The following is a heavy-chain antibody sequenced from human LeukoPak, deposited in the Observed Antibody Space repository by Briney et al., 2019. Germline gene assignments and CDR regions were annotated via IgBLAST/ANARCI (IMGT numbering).Heavy chain of an antibody. J-gene: IGHJ4*02. CDR2: IYTSGST. CDR1: GGSISSYY. D-gene: IGHD1-7*01. V-gene: IGHV4-4*07. CDR3: ARGYNWNYDSNFDY. Sequence: PSETLSLTCTVSGGSISSYYWSWIRQPAGKGLEWIGRIYTSGSTNYSPSLKSRVTMSVDTPKNQFSLKLSSVTAADTAVYYCARGYNWNYDSNFDYWGQGTLVTVSS.